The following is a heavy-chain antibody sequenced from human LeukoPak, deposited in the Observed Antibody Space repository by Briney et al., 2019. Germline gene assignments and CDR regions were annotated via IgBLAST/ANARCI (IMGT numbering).Heavy chain of an antibody. CDR3: VQIVMAGGYFDY. Sequence: PGGSLRLSCSASGFTFSSYAMHWVRQAPGKGLEYVSAISSNGATTYYAGSVKGRFTISRDNSKNTLYFQMSSLRPEDTAVYYCVQIVMAGGYFDYWGQGTLVTVSS. CDR2: ISSNGATT. CDR1: GFTFSSYA. V-gene: IGHV3-64*05. D-gene: IGHD3-16*01. J-gene: IGHJ4*02.